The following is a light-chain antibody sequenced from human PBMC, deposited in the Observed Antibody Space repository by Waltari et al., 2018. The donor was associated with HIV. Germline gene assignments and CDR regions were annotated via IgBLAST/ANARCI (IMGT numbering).Light chain of an antibody. J-gene: IGLJ2*01. V-gene: IGLV3-21*02. CDR2: DDS. CDR1: HIGSKS. Sequence: SYALTQPPSVSVAPGQTARITCEGQHIGSKSVHWYPQKPGQAPVLVVYDDSDRPSGIPERFSGSNSGTTATLTISRVEAGDEADYYCQVWDDSSDHVVFGGGTKLTVL. CDR3: QVWDDSSDHVV.